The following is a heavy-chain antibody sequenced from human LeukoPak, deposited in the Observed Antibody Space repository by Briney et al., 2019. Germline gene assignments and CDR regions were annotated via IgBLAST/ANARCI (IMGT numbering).Heavy chain of an antibody. CDR1: GGSISSSSYY. J-gene: IGHJ5*02. D-gene: IGHD3-3*01. CDR2: IYYSGST. CDR3: ARGNYDFWSGLQTPNWFDP. V-gene: IGHV4-39*07. Sequence: SETLSLTCTVSGGSISSSSYYWGWIRQPPGKGLEWIGSIYYSGSTDCDPSLKSRVTISVDTSKNQFSLKLSSVTAADTAVYYCARGNYDFWSGLQTPNWFDPWGQGTLVTVSS.